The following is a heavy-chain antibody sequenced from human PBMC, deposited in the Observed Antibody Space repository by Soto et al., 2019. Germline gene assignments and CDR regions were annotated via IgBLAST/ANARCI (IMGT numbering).Heavy chain of an antibody. Sequence: GGSLRVSCAASGFTFSSYAMSWVRQAPGKGLEWVSAISGSGGSTYYADSVKGRFTISRDNSENTLYLQMNSLRAEDTAVYYCAKDRAVTTSGYFDYWGQGTLVTVSS. J-gene: IGHJ4*02. CDR2: ISGSGGST. CDR1: GFTFSSYA. V-gene: IGHV3-23*01. D-gene: IGHD4-17*01. CDR3: AKDRAVTTSGYFDY.